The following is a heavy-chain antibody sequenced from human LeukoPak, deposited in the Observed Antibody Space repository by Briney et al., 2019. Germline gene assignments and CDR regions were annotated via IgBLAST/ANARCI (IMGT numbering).Heavy chain of an antibody. V-gene: IGHV3-7*01. CDR3: SAGPFFDY. Sequence: GGSLRLSCAASGFTFSSHWMSWVRQAPGKGLEWVANIKEDASVKQYADSVKGRFTISRDNAKNSRFLQMNSLRAEDTAVYYCSAGPFFDYWGQGNLVTVSS. CDR1: GFTFSSHW. D-gene: IGHD6-13*01. J-gene: IGHJ4*02. CDR2: IKEDASVK.